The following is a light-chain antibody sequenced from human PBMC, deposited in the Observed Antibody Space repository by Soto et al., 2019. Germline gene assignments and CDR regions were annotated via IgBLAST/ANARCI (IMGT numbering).Light chain of an antibody. J-gene: IGLJ3*02. Sequence: QSVLTQPASVSGSPGQSITISCTGTSSDVGSYNLVSWYQQHPGKAPKLMIYEGSKRPSGVSNRFSGSKSGNTASLTISGLQADDEAVYYCRSYADPSPPFGGGTKLTVL. CDR1: SSDVGSYNL. CDR3: RSYADPSPP. CDR2: EGS. V-gene: IGLV2-23*01.